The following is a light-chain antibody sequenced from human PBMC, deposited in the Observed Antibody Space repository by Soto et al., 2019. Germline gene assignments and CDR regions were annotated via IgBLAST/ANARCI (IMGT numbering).Light chain of an antibody. V-gene: IGLV2-14*01. CDR3: SSYTRVSTYV. Sequence: QSALTQPASVSGSPGQSSTISCTGTSSDVDGYNYVSWYQQHPGKAPKLMIYEVSNRPSGVSNRFSGSKSDNTASLTISGLQAEYEADYYCSSYTRVSTYVFGTGTKVTVL. CDR1: SSDVDGYNY. J-gene: IGLJ1*01. CDR2: EVS.